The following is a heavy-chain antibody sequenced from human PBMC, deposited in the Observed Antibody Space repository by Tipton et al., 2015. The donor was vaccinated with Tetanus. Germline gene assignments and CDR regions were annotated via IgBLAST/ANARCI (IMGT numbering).Heavy chain of an antibody. Sequence: TLSLTCTVSGGSLSTFYWNWIRQPAGKGLEWIGRIYSSGSTNYNPSPKSRVTMSIDTSKNQFSLELTSVTAADTAVYYCARDFRERSGTYFSYYYTMDVWGQGTTVTVSS. CDR1: GGSLSTFY. J-gene: IGHJ6*02. CDR2: IYSSGST. CDR3: ARDFRERSGTYFSYYYTMDV. D-gene: IGHD1-26*01. V-gene: IGHV4-4*07.